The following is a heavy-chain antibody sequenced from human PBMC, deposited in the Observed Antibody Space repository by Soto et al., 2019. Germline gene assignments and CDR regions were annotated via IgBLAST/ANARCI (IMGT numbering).Heavy chain of an antibody. V-gene: IGHV4-31*02. CDR2: IYYSGST. CDR3: ARLAYCGGDCSIYFDY. D-gene: IGHD2-21*02. Sequence: QHPGKGLEWIGYIYYSGSTYYNPSLKSRVTISVDTSKNQFSLKLGSVTAADTAVYYCARLAYCGGDCSIYFDYWGPGTLVTVSS. J-gene: IGHJ4*02.